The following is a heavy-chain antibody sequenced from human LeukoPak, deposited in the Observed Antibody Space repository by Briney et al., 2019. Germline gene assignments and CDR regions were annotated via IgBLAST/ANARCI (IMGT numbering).Heavy chain of an antibody. J-gene: IGHJ4*02. CDR3: ARDPDY. V-gene: IGHV3-30-3*01. CDR1: GFTFSSYA. Sequence: GGSLRLSCAASGFTFSSYAMHWVRQAPGKGLEWVAVISYDGSNKYYADSVKGRFTISRDNSKNTLYLQMNSLRAEDTAVYYCARDPDYWGQGTLVTVSS. CDR2: ISYDGSNK.